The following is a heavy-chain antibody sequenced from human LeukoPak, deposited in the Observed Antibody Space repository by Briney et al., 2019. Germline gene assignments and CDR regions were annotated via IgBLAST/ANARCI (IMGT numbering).Heavy chain of an antibody. CDR3: ARHGSAGTA. CDR1: GGSIRGTSYY. CDR2: FDYSGST. V-gene: IGHV4-39*01. J-gene: IGHJ5*02. D-gene: IGHD6-13*01. Sequence: SETLSLTCTVSGGSIRGTSYYWGWIRQPPGKGLEWIGSFDYSGSTYCNASLNSRVTISIDTANKQFSLKLTSVIAADTAVYYCARHGSAGTAWGQGTQVTVSS.